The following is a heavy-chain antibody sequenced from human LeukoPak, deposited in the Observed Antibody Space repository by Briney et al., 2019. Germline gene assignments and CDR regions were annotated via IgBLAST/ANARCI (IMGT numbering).Heavy chain of an antibody. CDR1: GYTFTSYD. CDR2: MNPNSGNT. Sequence: ASVKVSCKASGYTFTSYDINWVRQATGQGLEWMGWMNPNSGNTGYAQKFQGRVTMTRNTPISTAYMELSSLRSEDTAVYYCARGRGVLLWFGESFDYWGQGTLVTVSS. D-gene: IGHD3-10*01. J-gene: IGHJ4*02. CDR3: ARGRGVLLWFGESFDY. V-gene: IGHV1-8*01.